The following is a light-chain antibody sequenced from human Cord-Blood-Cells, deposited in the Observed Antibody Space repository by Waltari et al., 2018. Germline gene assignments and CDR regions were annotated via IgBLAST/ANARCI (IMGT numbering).Light chain of an antibody. CDR3: QQYNNWPPDT. CDR2: GAS. CDR1: QSVSSN. V-gene: IGKV3-15*01. J-gene: IGKJ3*01. Sequence: EIVMTQSPATLSVSPGERATLSCRASQSVSSNLAWYQQKPGQAPRLLIYGASTRATGIPARFSGSWSGTEFTLTISSLQSEDFAVYYCQQYNNWPPDTFGPGTKVDIK.